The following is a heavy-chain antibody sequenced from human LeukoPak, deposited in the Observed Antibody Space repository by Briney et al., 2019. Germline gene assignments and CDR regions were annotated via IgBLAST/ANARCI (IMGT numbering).Heavy chain of an antibody. CDR2: IYPGDSDT. V-gene: IGHV5-51*01. CDR3: ARRSPSAEYFQH. J-gene: IGHJ1*01. Sequence: GESLKISCKGSGYSFTTYWIGWVRQMPGKGLGWMGIIYPGDSDTRYSPSFKGQVTISADKSISTAYLQWTSLKASDTAIYYCARRSPSAEYFQHWGQGTLVTVFS. CDR1: GYSFTTYW.